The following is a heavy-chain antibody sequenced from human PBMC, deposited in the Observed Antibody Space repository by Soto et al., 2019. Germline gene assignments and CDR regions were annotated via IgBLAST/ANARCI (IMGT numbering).Heavy chain of an antibody. V-gene: IGHV3-33*01. CDR2: IWYDGSNK. J-gene: IGHJ4*02. CDR3: ARDWAAGYFDY. Sequence: QVQLVESGGGVVQPGRSLRLSCAASGFTFSSYGMHWVRQAPGKGLEWVAVIWYDGSNKYYADSVKGRFTISRDNSKNTLYLQMNSLRAEDTAVYYCARDWAAGYFDYWGQGTLVTFSS. D-gene: IGHD6-13*01. CDR1: GFTFSSYG.